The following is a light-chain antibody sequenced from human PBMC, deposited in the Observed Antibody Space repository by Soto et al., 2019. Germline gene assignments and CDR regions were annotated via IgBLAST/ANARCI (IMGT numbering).Light chain of an antibody. V-gene: IGKV3-20*01. CDR3: HHFGSSES. CDR2: GAS. CDR1: QSLSSTY. J-gene: IGKJ4*01. Sequence: EIVLTQSPGTLSLSPGERATLSCRATQSLSSTYLAWYQQKPGQPPRLLVYGASSRASGIPARFSGSGSGADFTLTISRLEPEDFAVYFCHHFGSSESFGGGTKVEI.